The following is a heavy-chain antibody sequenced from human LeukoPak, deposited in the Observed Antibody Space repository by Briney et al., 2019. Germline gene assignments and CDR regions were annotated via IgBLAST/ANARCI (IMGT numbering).Heavy chain of an antibody. J-gene: IGHJ4*02. Sequence: PSETLPLTCAVYGGSFSGYYWSWIRQPPGKGLEWIGEINHSGSTNYNPSLKSRVTISVDTSKNQFSLKLSSVTAADTAVYYCARAPDIVVVPAAYYFDYWGQGTLVTVSS. CDR3: ARAPDIVVVPAAYYFDY. CDR2: INHSGST. CDR1: GGSFSGYY. V-gene: IGHV4-34*01. D-gene: IGHD2-2*01.